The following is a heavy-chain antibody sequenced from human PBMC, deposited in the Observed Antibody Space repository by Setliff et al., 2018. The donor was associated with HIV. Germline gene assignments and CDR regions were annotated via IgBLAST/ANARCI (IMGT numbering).Heavy chain of an antibody. CDR1: GGSISSGSYY. V-gene: IGHV4-61*02. J-gene: IGHJ3*02. Sequence: PSETLSLTCTVSGGSISSGSYYWSWIRQPAGKALEWIGRIYTSGSTNYNPSLKSRVSISVDTSKNQFSLKLSPVTAADTAMYYCGRVGFGELFGAFDIWGQGIMVTVSS. CDR3: GRVGFGELFGAFDI. D-gene: IGHD3-10*01. CDR2: IYTSGST.